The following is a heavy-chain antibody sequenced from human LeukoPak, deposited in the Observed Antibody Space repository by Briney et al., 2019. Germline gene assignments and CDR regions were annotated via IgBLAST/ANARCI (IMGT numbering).Heavy chain of an antibody. D-gene: IGHD3-10*01. CDR3: TTSRRFYYGSGTFQY. J-gene: IGHJ1*01. V-gene: IGHV1-24*01. Sequence: ASVKVSCKAFGYTLNALSIHWVRQAPGKGLEWMGGLDPVDGETIYAQRFQGRVTMTEDTSTDTAYLDLRSLRSDDTAVYYCTTSRRFYYGSGTFQYWGQGTLLTVSS. CDR2: LDPVDGET. CDR1: GYTLNALS.